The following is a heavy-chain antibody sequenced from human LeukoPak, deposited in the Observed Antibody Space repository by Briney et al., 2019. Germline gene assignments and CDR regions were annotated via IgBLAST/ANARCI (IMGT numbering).Heavy chain of an antibody. CDR2: IYYSGTT. CDR3: ARGWPDYYSMDI. Sequence: SETLSLTCAVYGGSFSGYYWSWIRQPPGKGPEWIGYIYYSGTTSYNPSLKGRVTISMDTSNNHFSLKLRSVTAGDTAVYYCARGWPDYYSMDIWGPGTTVTVSS. CDR1: GGSFSGYY. V-gene: IGHV4-59*01. J-gene: IGHJ6*02. D-gene: IGHD2-15*01.